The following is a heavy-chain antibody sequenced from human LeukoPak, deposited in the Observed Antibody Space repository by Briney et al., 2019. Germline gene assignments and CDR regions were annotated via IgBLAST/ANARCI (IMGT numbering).Heavy chain of an antibody. V-gene: IGHV4-34*01. D-gene: IGHD3-22*01. Sequence: SETLSLTCAVYGGSFCGYYWSWIRQPPGKGLEWIGEINHSGSTNYNPSLKSRVTISVDTSKNQFSLKLSSVTAADTAVYYCAGYSVQYYYDSSGYYPSGGYFDYWGQGTLVTVSS. CDR1: GGSFCGYY. J-gene: IGHJ4*02. CDR3: AGYSVQYYYDSSGYYPSGGYFDY. CDR2: INHSGST.